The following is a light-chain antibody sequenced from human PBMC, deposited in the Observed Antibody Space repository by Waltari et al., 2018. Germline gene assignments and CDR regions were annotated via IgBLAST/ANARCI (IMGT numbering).Light chain of an antibody. Sequence: DIQMTQSPSSLSASAGDRVTITCRASQTIRNFLNWYQQKPGQAPNPLIYAASTLQTGVPSRFSGSGSGTDFTLTISGLQPEDFGICFCQQGYMTPRTFGQGTKVEIK. J-gene: IGKJ1*01. V-gene: IGKV1-39*01. CDR3: QQGYMTPRT. CDR1: QTIRNF. CDR2: AAS.